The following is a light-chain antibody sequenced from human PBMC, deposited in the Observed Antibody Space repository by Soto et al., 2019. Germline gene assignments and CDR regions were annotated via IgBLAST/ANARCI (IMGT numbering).Light chain of an antibody. CDR3: CSYAGSSTHV. CDR1: SSDVGSYNP. CDR2: EGS. Sequence: QSVLTQPASVSGSPGQSITISCTGTSSDVGSYNPVSWYQQHPGKAPKLMIYEGSKRPSGVSNRFSGSKSGNTASLTISGLQAEDEADYYCCSYAGSSTHVFGTGTKLTVL. J-gene: IGLJ1*01. V-gene: IGLV2-23*01.